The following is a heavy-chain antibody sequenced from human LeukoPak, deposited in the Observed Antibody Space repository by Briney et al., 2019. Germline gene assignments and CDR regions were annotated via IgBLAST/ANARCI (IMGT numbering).Heavy chain of an antibody. Sequence: PSETLSLTCTVPGGSISSYYWSWIRQPPGKGLEWIGYIYYSGSTNYNPSLKSRVTISVDTSKNQFSLKLSSVTAADTAVYYCARESSGWYRGGFDYWGQGTLVTVSS. CDR3: ARESSGWYRGGFDY. V-gene: IGHV4-59*01. D-gene: IGHD6-19*01. CDR1: GGSISSYY. CDR2: IYYSGST. J-gene: IGHJ4*02.